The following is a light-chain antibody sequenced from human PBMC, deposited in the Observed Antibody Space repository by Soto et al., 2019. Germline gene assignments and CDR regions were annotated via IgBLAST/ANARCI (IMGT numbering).Light chain of an antibody. Sequence: HSALTQPPSASGSPGQSVTISCTGTKSDIGVYDFVSWYQQHPGKAPRLIIYEVVQRPSGVPDRFSGSKSGNTASLTVSGLQAADEADYFCKSYAGSNTYVFGSGTKVTVL. CDR1: KSDIGVYDF. CDR3: KSYAGSNTYV. V-gene: IGLV2-8*01. J-gene: IGLJ1*01. CDR2: EVV.